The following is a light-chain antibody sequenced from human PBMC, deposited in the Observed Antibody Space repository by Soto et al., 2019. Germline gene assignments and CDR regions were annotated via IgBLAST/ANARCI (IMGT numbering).Light chain of an antibody. CDR3: QSYDSSLSGYV. J-gene: IGLJ1*01. CDR2: RNN. Sequence: QSVLTQPPSVSGAPGQRVTISCTGSSSNIGAGYDLHWYQQLPGTAPKLLIYRNNNRPSGVPDRFSGSKSGTSASLAITGLQAEDEADYYCQSYDSSLSGYVFXTGTKVTVL. CDR1: SSNIGAGYD. V-gene: IGLV1-40*01.